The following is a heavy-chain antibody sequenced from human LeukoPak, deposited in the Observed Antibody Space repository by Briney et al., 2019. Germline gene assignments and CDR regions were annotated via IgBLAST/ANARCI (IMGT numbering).Heavy chain of an antibody. CDR1: GYTFTSYG. CDR2: ISAYNGNT. V-gene: IGHV1-18*01. Sequence: ASVKVSCKASGYTFTSYGISWVRQAPGQGLKWMGWISAYNGNTNYAQKFQGRITMTRDTSTSTVYLELSSLRSEDTAVYFCARDPQDYYDKSGPRMGDYWGQGTLVTVSS. D-gene: IGHD3-22*01. J-gene: IGHJ4*02. CDR3: ARDPQDYYDKSGPRMGDY.